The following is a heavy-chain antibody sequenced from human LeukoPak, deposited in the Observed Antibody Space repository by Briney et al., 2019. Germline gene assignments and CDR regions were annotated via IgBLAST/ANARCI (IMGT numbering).Heavy chain of an antibody. CDR3: AKRPSQYYYYYYMDV. V-gene: IGHV3-23*01. CDR1: GFTFSSYA. D-gene: IGHD2/OR15-2a*01. Sequence: GGSLRLSCAASGFTFSSYAMSWVRQAPGKGLEWVSAISGSGGSTYYADSVKGRFTISRDNSKNTQYLQMNSLRAEDTAVYYCAKRPSQYYYYYYMDVWGKGTTVTVSS. J-gene: IGHJ6*03. CDR2: ISGSGGST.